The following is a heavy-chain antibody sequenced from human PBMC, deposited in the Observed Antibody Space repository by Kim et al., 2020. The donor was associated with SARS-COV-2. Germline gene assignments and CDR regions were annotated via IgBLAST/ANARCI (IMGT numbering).Heavy chain of an antibody. D-gene: IGHD2-15*01. CDR2: IRNKAHSYTT. J-gene: IGHJ4*02. V-gene: IGHV3-72*01. CDR1: GFIFSDHY. Sequence: GGSLRLSCAASGFIFSDHYMDWVRQAPGEGLEWVGRIRNKAHSYTTEYAASVKGRFTISRDDSKNSLYLQMSSLKTEDTAVYYCASRRAADRLSDFGSWGQGTLVTVSA. CDR3: ASRRAADRLSDFGS.